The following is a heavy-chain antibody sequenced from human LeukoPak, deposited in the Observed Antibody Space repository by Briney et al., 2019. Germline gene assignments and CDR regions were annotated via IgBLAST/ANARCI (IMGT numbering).Heavy chain of an antibody. CDR1: GYTFTGYY. D-gene: IGHD3-9*01. CDR2: INPNSGGT. CDR3: ARSPHILTGENFDY. Sequence: ASVKVSCKASGYTFTGYYMHWVRQAPRQGLEWMGWINPNSGGTNYAQKFQGRVTMTRDTSISTAYMELNRLRFDDTAVYYCARSPHILTGENFDYWGQGTLVTVSS. J-gene: IGHJ4*02. V-gene: IGHV1-2*02.